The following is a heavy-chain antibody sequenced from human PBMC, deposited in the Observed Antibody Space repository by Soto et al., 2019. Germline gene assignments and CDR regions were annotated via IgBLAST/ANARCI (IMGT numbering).Heavy chain of an antibody. J-gene: IGHJ6*02. Sequence: QVQLQESGPGLVKSSETLSLTCTVSGGSISGYYWSWIRQPAGKGLEWIGRLYTMGSTNYNPSLQYRVTMSVDTSKNEFSRKVSAVTAADTAVYFCARVRDYCLGTNRHYYGMDVFGQGTTVTVSS. V-gene: IGHV4-4*07. D-gene: IGHD3-16*01. CDR3: ARVRDYCLGTNRHYYGMDV. CDR2: LYTMGST. CDR1: GGSISGYY.